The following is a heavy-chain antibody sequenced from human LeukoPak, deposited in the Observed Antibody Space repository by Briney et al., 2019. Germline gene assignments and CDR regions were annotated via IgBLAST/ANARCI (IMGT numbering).Heavy chain of an antibody. CDR2: ISYDGSNK. Sequence: PGGSLRLSCAASGFTFSGYGMHWVRQAPGKGLEWVAVISYDGSNKYYADSVKGRFTISRDNSKNTLYLQMNSLRAEDTAVYYCAKDPRYCSGGSCYSVYYFDYWGQGTLVTASS. J-gene: IGHJ4*02. CDR3: AKDPRYCSGGSCYSVYYFDY. D-gene: IGHD2-15*01. CDR1: GFTFSGYG. V-gene: IGHV3-30*18.